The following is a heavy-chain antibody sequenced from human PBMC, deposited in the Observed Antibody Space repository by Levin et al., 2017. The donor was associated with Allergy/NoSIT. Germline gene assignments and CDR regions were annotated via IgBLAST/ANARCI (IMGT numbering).Heavy chain of an antibody. CDR2: IWYDGSNK. Sequence: GGSLRLSCAASGFTFSSYGMHWVRQAPGKGLEWVAVIWYDGSNKYYADSVKGRFTISRDNSKNTLYLQMNSLRAEDTAVYYCAREGPNVVVVAATHLAFDIWGQGTMVTVSS. D-gene: IGHD2-15*01. J-gene: IGHJ3*02. CDR3: AREGPNVVVVAATHLAFDI. CDR1: GFTFSSYG. V-gene: IGHV3-33*01.